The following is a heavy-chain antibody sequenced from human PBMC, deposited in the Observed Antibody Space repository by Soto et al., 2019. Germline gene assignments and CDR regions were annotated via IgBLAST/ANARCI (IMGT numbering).Heavy chain of an antibody. J-gene: IGHJ4*02. CDR1: GGSISSSSYY. Sequence: PSETLSLTCTVSGGSISSSSYYWGWIRQPPGKGLEWIGSIYYSGSTYYNPSLKSRVTISVDTSKNQFSLKLSSVTAADTAVYYCALYYDYIWGSYRYTNYFDYWGQGTLVTVSS. D-gene: IGHD3-16*02. CDR3: ALYYDYIWGSYRYTNYFDY. V-gene: IGHV4-39*01. CDR2: IYYSGST.